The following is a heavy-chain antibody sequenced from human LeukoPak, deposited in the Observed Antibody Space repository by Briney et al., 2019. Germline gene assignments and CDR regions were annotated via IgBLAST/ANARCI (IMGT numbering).Heavy chain of an antibody. CDR2: IRSETDDGTT. V-gene: IGHV3-15*01. J-gene: IGHJ4*02. D-gene: IGHD1-26*01. Sequence: GGSLRLSCRASGFTSRNAWMSWVRQAPGKGLEWVGGIRSETDDGTTDYAAPVKGRVTISRDDSKNTLYLQMHSLNTEDTAVYYCATNVLRWELFDYWGQGTLVTVSS. CDR1: GFTSRNAW. CDR3: ATNVLRWELFDY.